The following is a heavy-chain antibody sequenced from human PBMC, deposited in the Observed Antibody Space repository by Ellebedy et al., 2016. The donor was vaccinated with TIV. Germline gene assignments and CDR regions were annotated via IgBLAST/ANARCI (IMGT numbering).Heavy chain of an antibody. V-gene: IGHV1-2*04. CDR2: INPNRGGT. Sequence: AASVKVSCKASGYTFTGYYMHWVRQAPGQGLEWLGWINPNRGGTHYAQKFQGWVTMTRDTSTSTAYMERSRLRSDDTAVYYCARDSGYDGYSSLYYFDYWGQGTLVTVSS. CDR3: ARDSGYDGYSSLYYFDY. J-gene: IGHJ4*02. D-gene: IGHD5-12*01. CDR1: GYTFTGYY.